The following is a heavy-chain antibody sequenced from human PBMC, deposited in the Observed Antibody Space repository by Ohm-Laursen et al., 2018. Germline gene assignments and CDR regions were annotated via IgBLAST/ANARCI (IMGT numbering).Heavy chain of an antibody. D-gene: IGHD3-10*01. J-gene: IGHJ4*02. V-gene: IGHV3-53*01. CDR2: IYSGDST. CDR1: GFTVSTNY. CDR3: AREDSGSYDY. Sequence: SLRLSCSASGFTVSTNYMIWVRQAPGKGLELVSVIYSGDSTYYADSVKGRFTISRDNSKNTLYLQMNSLRAEDTAVYYCAREDSGSYDYWGQGTLVTVSS.